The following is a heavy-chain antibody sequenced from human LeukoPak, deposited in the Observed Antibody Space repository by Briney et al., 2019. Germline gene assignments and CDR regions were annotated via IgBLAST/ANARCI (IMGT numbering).Heavy chain of an antibody. CDR3: ARGRPQNY. Sequence: SETLSLTCTVSGGSISRYYWSWIRQPPGKGLEWIGYIYYSGSTNYTPSRKSRVTISVDTTKNQFSLKLSSVTAADTAVYYCARGRPQNYWGQGTLVTVSS. J-gene: IGHJ4*02. V-gene: IGHV4-59*01. CDR1: GGSISRYY. CDR2: IYYSGST.